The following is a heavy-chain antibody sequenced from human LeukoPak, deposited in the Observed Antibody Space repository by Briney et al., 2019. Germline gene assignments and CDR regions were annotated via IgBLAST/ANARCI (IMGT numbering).Heavy chain of an antibody. CDR1: GFTFSNYG. Sequence: GRSLRLSCAASGFTFSNYGMLWVRQAPGEGLEWVAPISYDGSAKYYGDSLKGRFTISRDNSKNTLFLQMNSLGAEDTAAYFCARGWGSNVYVSALDIWGQGTMVTVSS. J-gene: IGHJ3*02. V-gene: IGHV3-33*05. D-gene: IGHD3-16*01. CDR3: ARGWGSNVYVSALDI. CDR2: ISYDGSAK.